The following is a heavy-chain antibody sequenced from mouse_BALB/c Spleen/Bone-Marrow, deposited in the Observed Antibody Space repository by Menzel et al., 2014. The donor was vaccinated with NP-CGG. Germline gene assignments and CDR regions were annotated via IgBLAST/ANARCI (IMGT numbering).Heavy chain of an antibody. D-gene: IGHD2-4*01. V-gene: IGHV1-52*01. CDR1: GYTFTSYW. CDR2: IDPYDSET. J-gene: IGHJ3*01. Sequence: QVQLKHSGAELVRPGASVKLSCKASGYTFTSYWMNWVKQRPEQGLEWIGRIDPYDSETHYNQKFKDKAILTVDKSSSTAYMQLSSLTSEDSAVYYCARGRDYDVFSYRGQGTLVTVSA. CDR3: ARGRDYDVFSY.